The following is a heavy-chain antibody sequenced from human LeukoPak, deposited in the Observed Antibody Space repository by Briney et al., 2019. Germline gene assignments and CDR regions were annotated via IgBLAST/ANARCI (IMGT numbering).Heavy chain of an antibody. CDR1: GGSISSGDYY. V-gene: IGHV4-30-4*01. CDR3: AILTGGYYFDY. J-gene: IGHJ4*02. CDR2: IYYSGST. Sequence: SQTLSLTCTVSGGSISSGDYYWSWIRQPPGKGLEWIGYIYYSGSTNYNPSLKSRVTISVDTSKNQFSLKLSSVTAADTAVYYCAILTGGYYFDYWGQGTLVTVSS. D-gene: IGHD3-9*01.